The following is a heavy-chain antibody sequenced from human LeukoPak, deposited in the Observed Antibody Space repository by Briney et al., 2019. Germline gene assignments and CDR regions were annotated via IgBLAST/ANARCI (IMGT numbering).Heavy chain of an antibody. D-gene: IGHD4-17*01. J-gene: IGHJ3*01. Sequence: GGSLRLSCAGSGFSFSRSWMGWIRQAPGKGREWVANIKQDGSAKYYSASVKGRFTISRDNSKNSLYLKMDSLRVEDTAVYYCAREGHYGNEGFDVWGQVTLVRVAS. CDR3: AREGHYGNEGFDV. CDR2: IKQDGSAK. V-gene: IGHV3-7*01. CDR1: GFSFSRSW.